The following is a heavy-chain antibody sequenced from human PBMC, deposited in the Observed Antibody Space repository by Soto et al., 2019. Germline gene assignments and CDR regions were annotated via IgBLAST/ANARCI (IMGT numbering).Heavy chain of an antibody. J-gene: IGHJ6*03. V-gene: IGHV3-33*05. CDR2: IQYDGKEE. D-gene: IGHD4-17*01. CDR1: GFSFIRHG. CDR3: ARDGNTATTHYYYMGL. Sequence: QVQLVESGGGVVQPGESLRLSCAGSGFSFIRHGFHWVRQAPGKGPEWVALIQYDGKEEYYADSVKGRFTISRDNSKNTLYLQMNSLTAEDTAVYFCARDGNTATTHYYYMGLWGEGTTVTVSS.